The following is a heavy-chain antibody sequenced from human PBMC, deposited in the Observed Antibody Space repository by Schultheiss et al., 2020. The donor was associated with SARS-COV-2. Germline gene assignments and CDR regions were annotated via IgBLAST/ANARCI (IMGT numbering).Heavy chain of an antibody. D-gene: IGHD4-17*01. V-gene: IGHV3-73*01. CDR2: IRSKARNYAT. CDR1: GFSFSGSV. CDR3: TRPYGDYARDAFDI. J-gene: IGHJ3*02. Sequence: GESLKISCVTSGFSFSGSVIYWVRQASGKGLEWVGRIRSKARNYATTYAASVKGRFTISRDDSKNTAYLQMNSLKTEDTAVYYCTRPYGDYARDAFDIWGQGTMVTVSS.